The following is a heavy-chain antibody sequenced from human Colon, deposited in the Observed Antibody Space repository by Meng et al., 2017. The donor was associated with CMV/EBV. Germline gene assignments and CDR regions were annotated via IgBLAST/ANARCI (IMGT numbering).Heavy chain of an antibody. D-gene: IGHD5-18*01. J-gene: IGHJ4*02. Sequence: GSLRLSCAVYGGSFSGYYWSWIRQPPGKGLEWIGEINHSGSTNYNPSLKGRVAISVYTSKNQFSLKLSSVTAADTAVYYCASRAEFVDTALNFRGQGTLVTVSS. CDR3: ASRAEFVDTALNF. V-gene: IGHV4-34*01. CDR2: INHSGST. CDR1: GGSFSGYY.